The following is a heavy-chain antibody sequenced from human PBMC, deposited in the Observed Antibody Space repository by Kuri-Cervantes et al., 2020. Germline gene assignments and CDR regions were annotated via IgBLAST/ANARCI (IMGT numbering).Heavy chain of an antibody. CDR1: GGSISSYY. Sequence: SETLSLTCTVSGGSISSYYWSWIRQPPGKGLEWIGYIYYSGSTYYNPTLKSRVTISVDTSKNQFSLKLSSVTAADTAVYYCARGMGRLTVVKIDYWGQGTLVTVSS. CDR2: IYYSGST. V-gene: IGHV4-59*12. D-gene: IGHD4-23*01. J-gene: IGHJ4*02. CDR3: ARGMGRLTVVKIDY.